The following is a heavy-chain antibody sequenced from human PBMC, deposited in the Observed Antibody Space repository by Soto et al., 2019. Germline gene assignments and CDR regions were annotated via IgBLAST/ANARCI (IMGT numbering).Heavy chain of an antibody. CDR3: ARGVGRYGSNLDY. J-gene: IGHJ4*02. V-gene: IGHV4-59*01. D-gene: IGHD1-26*01. CDR1: GGSISSYC. CDR2: ICNSGGT. Sequence: QVQLQESGPGLVKPSETLSLTCTVSGGSISSYCWSWVRQPPGEGLEWIANICNSGGTNYNPSLKSRVLISVDTSRTQFSLKLSSVTAADTAVYYCARGVGRYGSNLDYWGQGTLVTVSS.